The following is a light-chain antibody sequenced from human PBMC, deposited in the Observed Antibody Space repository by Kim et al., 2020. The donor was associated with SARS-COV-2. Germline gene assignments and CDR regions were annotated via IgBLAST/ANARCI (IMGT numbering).Light chain of an antibody. CDR3: QQSQSLPLT. V-gene: IGKV1-39*01. J-gene: IGKJ4*01. Sequence: DIQMTQSPSSLSASVGDRVTITCRASQTISNYLNWYQQKPGKAPKLLIYAASSLEDGVPPRFRGSGSGTDFTLTVSSLQVEDFATYYCQQSQSLPLTFGGGTKVEIK. CDR2: AAS. CDR1: QTISNY.